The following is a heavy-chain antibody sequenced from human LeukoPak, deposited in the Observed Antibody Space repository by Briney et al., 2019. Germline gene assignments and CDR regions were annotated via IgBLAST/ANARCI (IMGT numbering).Heavy chain of an antibody. V-gene: IGHV4-59*01. Sequence: PSETLSLTCTVSGGSISSYYWSWIRQPPGKGLGWIGYIYYSGSTNYNPSLKSRVTISVDTSKNQFSLKLSSVTAADTAVYYCARFPRGLYYDSSGYHYYYMDVWGKGTTVTVSS. CDR2: IYYSGST. D-gene: IGHD3-22*01. CDR1: GGSISSYY. CDR3: ARFPRGLYYDSSGYHYYYMDV. J-gene: IGHJ6*03.